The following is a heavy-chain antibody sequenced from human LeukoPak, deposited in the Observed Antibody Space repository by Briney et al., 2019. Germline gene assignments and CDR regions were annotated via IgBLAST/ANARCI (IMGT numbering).Heavy chain of an antibody. CDR1: GFTFSSTW. CDR3: ATTQREQQLVFDY. Sequence: GGSLRLSCAASGFTFSSTWMNWVRQGPGKGLEWVSRITSDGSSTIYADSVKGRFTISRDNAKNSLYLQMNSLRAEDTAVYYCATTQREQQLVFDYWGQGTLVTVSS. D-gene: IGHD6-13*01. CDR2: ITSDGSST. V-gene: IGHV3-74*01. J-gene: IGHJ4*02.